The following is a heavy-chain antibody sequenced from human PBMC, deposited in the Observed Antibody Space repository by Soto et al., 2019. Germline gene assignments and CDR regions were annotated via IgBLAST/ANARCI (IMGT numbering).Heavy chain of an antibody. D-gene: IGHD7-27*01. Sequence: QVQLQESGPGLVKPPGTLSLTCAVSGGSIISSHWWSWVRQPPGKGLEWIGEIHDTGSTNYNASRKSRVTISVDKPENQFSLIVSSVTAADTAVYYCARTGSLGMDVWGQGTAVTVSS. CDR3: ARTGSLGMDV. CDR1: GGSIISSHW. V-gene: IGHV4-4*03. CDR2: IHDTGST. J-gene: IGHJ6*02.